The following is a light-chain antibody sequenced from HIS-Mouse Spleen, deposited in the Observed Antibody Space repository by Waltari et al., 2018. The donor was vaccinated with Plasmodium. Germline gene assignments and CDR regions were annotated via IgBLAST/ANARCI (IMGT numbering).Light chain of an antibody. CDR1: PSAATY. CDR3: QAWDSSTVV. Sequence: SYELPQPPSVSVPPAQTASITCSRDPSAATYPCWYQQKPGRSPVLVIYQDSKRPSGIPERFSGSNSGNTATLTISGTQAMDEADYYCQAWDSSTVVFGGGTKLTVL. J-gene: IGLJ2*01. CDR2: QDS. V-gene: IGLV3-1*01.